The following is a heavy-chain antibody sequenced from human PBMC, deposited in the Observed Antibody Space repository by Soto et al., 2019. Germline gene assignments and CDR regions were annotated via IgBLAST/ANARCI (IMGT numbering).Heavy chain of an antibody. CDR3: AREASGTYIPYYAIDV. J-gene: IGHJ6*02. CDR1: GGTFSYYG. CDR2: IIPMFATA. Sequence: QVQLVQSGAEVKKPGSSVKVSCEASGGTFSYYGFSWVRQAPGQGLEWVGGIIPMFATANYAQKFQGRATITADESTNTVYMELSSLRSDDTAVYYCAREASGTYIPYYAIDVWGQGTAVTVSS. D-gene: IGHD3-10*01. V-gene: IGHV1-69*01.